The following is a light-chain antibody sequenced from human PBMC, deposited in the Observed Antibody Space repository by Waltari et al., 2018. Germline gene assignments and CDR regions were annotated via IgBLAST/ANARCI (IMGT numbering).Light chain of an antibody. CDR2: TAS. J-gene: IGKJ2*01. CDR3: QQYYDVPYT. V-gene: IGKV1-39*01. Sequence: DIQMTQSPSSLSASVGDRVTITCRASQTISSYLNWYQQKPGKAPHLLIYTASSLQSGVPSRFSGSGSGTDFTLTISSLQAEDVAFYYCQQYYDVPYTFGRGTRLEIK. CDR1: QTISSY.